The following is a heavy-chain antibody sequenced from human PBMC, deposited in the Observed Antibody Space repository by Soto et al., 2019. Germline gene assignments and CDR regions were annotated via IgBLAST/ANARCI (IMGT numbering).Heavy chain of an antibody. CDR2: ISSSSSYI. V-gene: IGHV3-21*01. D-gene: IGHD2-15*01. J-gene: IGHJ5*02. CDR1: GFTFSSYS. CDR3: ARDYPQDLGWFDP. Sequence: GGSLRLSCAASGFTFSSYSMNWVRQAPVKGLEWVSSISSSSSYIYYADSVKGRFTISRDNAKNSLYLQMNSLRAEDTAVYYCARDYPQDLGWFDPWGQGTLVTVSS.